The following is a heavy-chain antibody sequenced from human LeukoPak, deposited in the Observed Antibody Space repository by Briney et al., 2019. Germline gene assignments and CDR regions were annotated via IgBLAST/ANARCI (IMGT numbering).Heavy chain of an antibody. J-gene: IGHJ4*02. Sequence: GGSLRLSCEGSGFNFSDHSMIWVRQAPGKGLEWVSFISSSGGTIYYADSVKGRFNISRDNVNNLLHLQMTSLTADDTALYYCARDSRGYRRFDYWGQGAQVTVSS. CDR3: ARDSRGYRRFDY. CDR2: ISSSGGTI. CDR1: GFNFSDHS. D-gene: IGHD3-22*01. V-gene: IGHV3-48*01.